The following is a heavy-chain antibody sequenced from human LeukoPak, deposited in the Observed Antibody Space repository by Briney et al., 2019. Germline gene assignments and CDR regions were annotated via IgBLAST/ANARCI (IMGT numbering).Heavy chain of an antibody. V-gene: IGHV3-23*01. Sequence: PGGSLRLSCAASGFTFSSYAMSWVRQAPGKGLEWVSAISGSGGSTYYADSVKGRFTISRDNSKSTLYLQMNSLRAEDTAVYYCAKSPRRVYSGYDSFDYWGQGTLVTVSS. J-gene: IGHJ4*02. CDR2: ISGSGGST. D-gene: IGHD5-12*01. CDR1: GFTFSSYA. CDR3: AKSPRRVYSGYDSFDY.